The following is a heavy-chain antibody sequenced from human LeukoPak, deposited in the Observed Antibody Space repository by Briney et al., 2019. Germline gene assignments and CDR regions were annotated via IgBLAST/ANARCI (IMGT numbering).Heavy chain of an antibody. J-gene: IGHJ4*02. D-gene: IGHD6-13*01. CDR2: LSSDGSLK. CDR3: AKGHGSSWASFDY. V-gene: IGHV3-30*18. Sequence: GGSLRLSCAASGFTFRSYGIHWVRQAPGKALEWVAVLSSDGSLKYYSDTVKGRFTISRDNSKNTLYLQMNSLRPEDTAVYYCAKGHGSSWASFDYWGQGTLVTVSS. CDR1: GFTFRSYG.